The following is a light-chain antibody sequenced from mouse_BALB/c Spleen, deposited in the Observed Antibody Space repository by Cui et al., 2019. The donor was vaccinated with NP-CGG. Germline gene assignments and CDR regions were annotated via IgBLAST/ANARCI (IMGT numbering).Light chain of an antibody. CDR1: TGAVTTSNY. CDR2: GTN. V-gene: IGLV1*01. Sequence: QAVLTQEPALTTSPGETVTLTCRSSTGAVTTSNYANWVQEKPDHLFTGLIGGTNNRAPGAPARFSGSLIGDKAALTITGAQTEDEAIYFCALWYSNHWVFGGGTKLTVL. CDR3: ALWYSNHWV. J-gene: IGLJ1*01.